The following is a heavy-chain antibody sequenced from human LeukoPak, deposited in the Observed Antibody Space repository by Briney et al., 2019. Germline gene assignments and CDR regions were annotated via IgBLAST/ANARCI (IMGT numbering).Heavy chain of an antibody. V-gene: IGHV1-8*01. D-gene: IGHD1-7*01. CDR3: ARLGGNWNYDIWFDP. Sequence: ASVKVSCKASGYTFTSSDINWVRQATGQGLEWMGSMNPNSGNTGYAQKLQGRVTMTTDTSTSTAYMELRSLRSDDTAVYYCARLGGNWNYDIWFDPWGQGTLVTVSS. CDR2: MNPNSGNT. J-gene: IGHJ5*02. CDR1: GYTFTSSD.